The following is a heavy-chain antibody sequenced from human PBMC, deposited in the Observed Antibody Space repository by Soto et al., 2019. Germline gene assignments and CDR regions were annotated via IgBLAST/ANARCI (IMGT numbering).Heavy chain of an antibody. CDR3: TRGAPPYDILTGFRY. CDR2: INSDGTST. D-gene: IGHD3-9*01. CDR1: GFTFSKYW. J-gene: IGHJ4*02. V-gene: IGHV3-74*01. Sequence: GGSLRLSCAASGFTFSKYWIHWVRQAPGKGLVWVSRINSDGTSTTYADSVKGRFTISRDNAKNTLYLQMNSLRVEDTAVYYCTRGAPPYDILTGFRYWGQGTLVTVSS.